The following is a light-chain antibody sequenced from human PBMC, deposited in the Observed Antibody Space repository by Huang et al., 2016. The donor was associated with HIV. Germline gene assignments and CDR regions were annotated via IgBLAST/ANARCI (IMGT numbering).Light chain of an antibody. CDR1: QCLTDD. CDR2: GAS. J-gene: IGKJ1*01. CDR3: LHDHNYPRT. Sequence: AIQMTQSPSSLSASVGDRVTITCRASQCLTDDLAWYQQKPGKAPKLLISGASTLRSGFPSRFSGSGSGTDVTLTISSLQPEDYATYDCLHDHNYPRTFGQGTKVEI. V-gene: IGKV1-6*01.